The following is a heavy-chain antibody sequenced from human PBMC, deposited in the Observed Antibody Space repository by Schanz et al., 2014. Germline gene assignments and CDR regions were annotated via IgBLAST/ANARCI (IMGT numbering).Heavy chain of an antibody. CDR1: GDSIGTYQ. V-gene: IGHV4-59*08. CDR3: ARSTYDFWSAFDY. CDR2: VYHSGVT. D-gene: IGHD3-3*01. Sequence: QVQLQESGPGLVKPSETLSLTCTVSGDSIGTYQWSWIRQPPGKGLEWIGYVYHSGVTTYKSSLRSRVSIKVEPIKNQFSLKLNSVTAADTAVYYCARSTYDFWSAFDYWGQGILVAVSS. J-gene: IGHJ4*02.